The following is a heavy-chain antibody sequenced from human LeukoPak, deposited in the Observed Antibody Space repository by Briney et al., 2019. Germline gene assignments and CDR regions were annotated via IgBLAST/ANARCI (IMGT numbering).Heavy chain of an antibody. CDR3: AXXXIFGVVIXXXYYYYXXXX. J-gene: IGHJ6*04. Sequence: GGSLRLSCAASGFTFSSYGMHWVRQAPGKGLEWVAFIRYDGSNKYYADSVKGRFTISRDNSKNTLYLQMYSLRAEDTAVYYCAXXXIFGVVIXXXYYYYXXXXWXXXXTVTVSS. CDR2: IRYDGSNK. CDR1: GFTFSSYG. V-gene: IGHV3-30*02. D-gene: IGHD3-3*01.